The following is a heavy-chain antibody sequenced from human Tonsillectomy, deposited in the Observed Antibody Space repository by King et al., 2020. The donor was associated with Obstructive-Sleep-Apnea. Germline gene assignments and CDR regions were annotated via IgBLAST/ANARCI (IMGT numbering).Heavy chain of an antibody. J-gene: IGHJ5*02. V-gene: IGHV4-31*03. CDR2: IFYSGTT. CDR1: GASISSGGYY. D-gene: IGHD3-22*01. CDR3: ARGRKYYDSSDYYGEGIDP. Sequence: LQLQESGPGLVKPSQTLSLTCTVSGASISSGGYYWSWIRQHPGKGLEWIGYIFYSGTTYYIPSLKSRLTISLDTSKNQFSLKRSSVTAADTAVYYCARGRKYYDSSDYYGEGIDPWGQGTLVTVSS.